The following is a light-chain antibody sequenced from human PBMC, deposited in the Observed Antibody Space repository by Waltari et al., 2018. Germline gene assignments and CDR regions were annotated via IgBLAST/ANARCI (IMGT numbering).Light chain of an antibody. CDR1: QSVSRW. J-gene: IGKJ1*01. CDR2: GAS. CDR3: QKYGTLPAT. V-gene: IGKV3-20*01. Sequence: EIVLTQSPATLSLSPGERATLSCRASQSVSRWLAMYQQKPGQPPRLLIYGASSRANGIPDRFSGSGSGTDFSLTISRLEPEDSAVYYCQKYGTLPATFGQGTKVEVK.